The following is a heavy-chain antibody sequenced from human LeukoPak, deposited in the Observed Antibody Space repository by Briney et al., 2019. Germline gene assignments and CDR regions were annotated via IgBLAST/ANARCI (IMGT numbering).Heavy chain of an antibody. J-gene: IGHJ6*02. V-gene: IGHV1-8*01. CDR1: GYTFTSYD. CDR2: MNPNSGNT. CDR3: ATANPVSRSSWPSSYYYYGMHV. Sequence: ASVKVSCKASGYTFTSYDINWVRQATGQGLEWMGWMNPNSGNTGYIQKFQGRVTMTRNTSISAVYMELSSLRSEDTAVYYCATANPVSRSSWPSSYYYYGMHVWGQGTTVTVSS. D-gene: IGHD6-13*01.